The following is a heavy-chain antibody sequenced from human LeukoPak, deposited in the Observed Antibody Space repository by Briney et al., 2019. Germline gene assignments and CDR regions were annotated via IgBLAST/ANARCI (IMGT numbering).Heavy chain of an antibody. CDR2: IRSKAYGGTT. CDR3: TRALYSGSYYFDY. D-gene: IGHD1-26*01. V-gene: IGHV3-49*03. Sequence: GSLRLSCTASGFTFGDYAMSWFRQAPGKGLEWVGFIRSKAYGGTTEYAASVEGRFTISRDDSKSIAYLQMNSLKTEDTAVYYCTRALYSGSYYFDYWGQGTLVTVSS. J-gene: IGHJ4*02. CDR1: GFTFGDYA.